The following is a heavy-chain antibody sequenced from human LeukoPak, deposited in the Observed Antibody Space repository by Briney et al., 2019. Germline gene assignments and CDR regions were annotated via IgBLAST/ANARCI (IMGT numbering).Heavy chain of an antibody. CDR2: IWYDGSNK. D-gene: IGHD5-24*01. J-gene: IGHJ4*02. CDR3: ARVRDGYNLFDY. CDR1: GFTFSSYG. V-gene: IGHV3-33*01. Sequence: GRSLRLSCAASGFTFSSYGMHWVRQAPGKGLEWVAVIWYDGSNKYYADSVKGRFTISRDNSKNTLYLQMNSLRDEDTAVYYCARVRDGYNLFDYWGQGTLVTVSS.